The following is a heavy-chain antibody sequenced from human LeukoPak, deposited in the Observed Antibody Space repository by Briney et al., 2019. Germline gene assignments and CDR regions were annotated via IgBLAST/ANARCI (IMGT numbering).Heavy chain of an antibody. CDR2: INHSGST. CDR3: ARVGYCSGGSCYSPDAAFDY. J-gene: IGHJ4*02. CDR1: GGSFSGNY. D-gene: IGHD2-15*01. V-gene: IGHV4-34*01. Sequence: SGTLSLTCAVYGGSFSGNYWSWIRQPPGKGLEWIGEINHSGSTNYNPSLKSRVTISVDTSKNQFSLKLSSVTAADTAVYYCARVGYCSGGSCYSPDAAFDYWGQGTLVTVSS.